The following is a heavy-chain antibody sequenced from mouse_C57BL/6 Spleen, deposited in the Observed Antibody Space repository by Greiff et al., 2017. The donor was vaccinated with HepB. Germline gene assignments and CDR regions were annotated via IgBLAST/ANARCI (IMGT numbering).Heavy chain of an antibody. CDR2: IWSDGST. CDR3: ARQGSSGYVNYAMDY. V-gene: IGHV2-6-1*01. J-gene: IGHJ4*01. D-gene: IGHD3-2*02. Sequence: QVQLKESGPGLVAPSQSLSITCTVSGFSLTSYGVHWVRQPPGKGLEWLVVIWSDGSTTYNSALKSRLSISKDNSKSQVFLKMNSLQTDDTAMYYCARQGSSGYVNYAMDYWGQGTSVTVSS. CDR1: GFSLTSYG.